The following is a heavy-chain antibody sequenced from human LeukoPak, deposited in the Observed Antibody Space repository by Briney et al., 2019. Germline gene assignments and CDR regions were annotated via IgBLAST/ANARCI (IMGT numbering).Heavy chain of an antibody. CDR2: IIPIFGTA. J-gene: IGHJ4*02. D-gene: IGHD3-22*01. CDR1: GGTFSSYA. CDR3: ARVAYYYDRQFDY. V-gene: IGHV1-69*13. Sequence: SVKVSCKACGGTFSSYAISWVRQAPGQGLEWMGGIIPIFGTANYAQKFQGRVTITADESTSTAYMELSSLRSEDTAVYYCARVAYYYDRQFDYWGQGTLVTVSS.